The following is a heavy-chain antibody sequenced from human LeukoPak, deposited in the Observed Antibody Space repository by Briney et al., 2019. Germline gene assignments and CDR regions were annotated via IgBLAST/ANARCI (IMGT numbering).Heavy chain of an antibody. CDR2: ISSSGSTI. V-gene: IGHV3-11*04. CDR3: ARAPYSSGWYGKGYYFDY. D-gene: IGHD6-19*01. Sequence: PGGSLRLSCAASGFTASSNYMSWVRQAPGKGLEWVSYISSSGSTIYYADSVKGRFTISRDNAKNSPYLQMNSLRAEDTAVYYCARAPYSSGWYGKGYYFDYWGQGTLVTVSS. J-gene: IGHJ4*02. CDR1: GFTASSNY.